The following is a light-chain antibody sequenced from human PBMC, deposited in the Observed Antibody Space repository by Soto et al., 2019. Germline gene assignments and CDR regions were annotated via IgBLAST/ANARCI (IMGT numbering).Light chain of an antibody. CDR1: QSISSY. CDR2: AAS. Sequence: DIQMTHSPSSLSASVGDRVTLTCRASQSISSYLNWYQQKPGKAPKLLIYAASSLQSGVPSRFSGSGSGTDFTLTISSLQPEDFATYYCQQSYSTLWTFGQGTKVDI. J-gene: IGKJ1*01. V-gene: IGKV1-39*01. CDR3: QQSYSTLWT.